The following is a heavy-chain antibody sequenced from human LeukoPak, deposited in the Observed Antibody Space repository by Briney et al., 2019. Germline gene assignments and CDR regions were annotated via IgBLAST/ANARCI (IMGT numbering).Heavy chain of an antibody. V-gene: IGHV4-39*01. D-gene: IGHD3-10*01. J-gene: IGHJ4*02. Sequence: KPSETLSLTCTVSGGSISSSSYYWGWIRQPPGKGLEWIGSIYYSGSTYYNPSLKSRVTISVDTSKNQFSLKLSSVTAADTAVYYCAGYDFKAAGVLLWFGELSYWGQGTLVTVSS. CDR1: GGSISSSSYY. CDR3: AGYDFKAAGVLLWFGELSY. CDR2: IYYSGST.